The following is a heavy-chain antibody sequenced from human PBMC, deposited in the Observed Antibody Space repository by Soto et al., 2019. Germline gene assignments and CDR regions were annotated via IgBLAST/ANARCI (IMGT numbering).Heavy chain of an antibody. Sequence: QVQLVQSGAEVKKPGSSVKVSCKASGGTFSRHAISWVRQAPGQGLEWMGGIVPIFGTANYAQQFQGRVTITANESTSTAYMELSSLRSEDTAVYYCAERELAYGLDVWGQGTTVTVSS. J-gene: IGHJ6*02. CDR2: IVPIFGTA. CDR3: AERELAYGLDV. V-gene: IGHV1-69*01. CDR1: GGTFSRHA.